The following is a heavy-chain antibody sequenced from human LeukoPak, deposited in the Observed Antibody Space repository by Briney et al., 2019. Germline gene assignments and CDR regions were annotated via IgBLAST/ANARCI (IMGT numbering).Heavy chain of an antibody. Sequence: GGSLRLSCAASGFSFSSYEMNWVRQAPGKGLEWISYISASGTLTHYADSVEGRFTISRDNAKNSLYLQMNSLRGEDTAVYYCARSRYDFWSGYITDYWGQGTLVTVSS. V-gene: IGHV3-48*03. CDR1: GFSFSSYE. J-gene: IGHJ4*02. D-gene: IGHD3-3*01. CDR3: ARSRYDFWSGYITDY. CDR2: ISASGTLT.